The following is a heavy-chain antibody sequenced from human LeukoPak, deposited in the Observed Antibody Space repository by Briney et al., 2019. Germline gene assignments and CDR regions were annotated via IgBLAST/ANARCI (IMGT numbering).Heavy chain of an antibody. CDR3: ARAFVLRFLESYYFDY. Sequence: ASVKVSCKASGYTFTSYYIHWVRQAPGQGLEWMGIINPSGGSTSYAQKFQGRVTMTRDMSTSTVYMELSSLRSEDTAVYYCARAFVLRFLESYYFDYWGQGTLVTVSS. D-gene: IGHD3-3*01. V-gene: IGHV1-46*01. CDR2: INPSGGST. CDR1: GYTFTSYY. J-gene: IGHJ4*02.